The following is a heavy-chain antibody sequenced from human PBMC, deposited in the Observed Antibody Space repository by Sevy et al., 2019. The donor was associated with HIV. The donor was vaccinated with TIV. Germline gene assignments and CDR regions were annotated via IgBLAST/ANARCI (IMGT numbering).Heavy chain of an antibody. J-gene: IGHJ5*02. V-gene: IGHV3-33*01. CDR2: IWYDGSNK. CDR1: GFTVSRYG. Sequence: GGSLRLSCAASGFTVSRYGMHWVRQAPGKGLEWVAVIWYDGSNKYYADSVKGRFTISRDNSKNTLYLQMNSLRAEDTAVYYCARDLYSGYENWFDPWGQGTLVTVSS. D-gene: IGHD5-12*01. CDR3: ARDLYSGYENWFDP.